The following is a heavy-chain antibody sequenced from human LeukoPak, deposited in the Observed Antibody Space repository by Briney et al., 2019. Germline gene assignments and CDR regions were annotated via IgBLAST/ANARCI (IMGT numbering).Heavy chain of an antibody. CDR2: IIVGSGRT. CDR3: AAELYSGTYGRCCSFAF. Sequence: GASVKVSCKTSGFTFSNSAIQWVRQARGQRLEWIGWIIVGSGRTHYAQNLQERITITRDMSTNTAYVELSSLRSDDTAVYYCAAELYSGTYGRCCSFAFWGQGTQVTVSS. J-gene: IGHJ4*02. D-gene: IGHD1-26*01. V-gene: IGHV1-58*02. CDR1: GFTFSNSA.